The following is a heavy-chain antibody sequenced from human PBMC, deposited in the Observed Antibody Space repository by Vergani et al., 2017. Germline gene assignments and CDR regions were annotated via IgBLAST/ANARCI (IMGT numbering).Heavy chain of an antibody. D-gene: IGHD4-17*01. CDR1: GFTFSNND. V-gene: IGHV3-30*02. CDR3: AKRGDYGDYLGY. Sequence: QVQLVESGGGVVQPGGSLRLSCAASGFTFSNNDMQWVRQAPGKGLEWVALTRYDGSNKSYADSVKGRFTISRDNSKKMLHLQMNSLRTEDTAVYYCAKRGDYGDYLGYWGQGTLVIVSS. J-gene: IGHJ4*02. CDR2: TRYDGSNK.